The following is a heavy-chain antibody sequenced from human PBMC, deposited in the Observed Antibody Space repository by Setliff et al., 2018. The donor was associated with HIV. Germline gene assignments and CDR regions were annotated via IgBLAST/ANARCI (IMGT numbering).Heavy chain of an antibody. J-gene: IGHJ6*02. CDR2: IGQDGGEK. D-gene: IGHD3-10*01. V-gene: IGHV3-7*01. Sequence: GSLRLSCAASRFDFNNYWMCWVRQAPGKGLEWVANIGQDGGEKNYVDSVKGRFTISRDNAKNSMDLQMNSLRAEDTAIYYCARKLRPGHGVDVWGQGTTVTVS. CDR1: RFDFNNYW. CDR3: ARKLRPGHGVDV.